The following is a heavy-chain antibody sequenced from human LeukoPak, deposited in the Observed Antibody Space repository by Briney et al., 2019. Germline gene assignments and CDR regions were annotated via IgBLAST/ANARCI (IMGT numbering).Heavy chain of an antibody. D-gene: IGHD4-17*01. V-gene: IGHV3-21*01. Sequence: GGSLRLSCAASGFTVSSNYMSWVRQAPGKGLEWVSSISSSSSYIYYADSVKGRFTISRDNAKNSLYLQMNSLRAEDTAVYYCARVMTTVTTPLDYWGQGTLVTVSS. CDR3: ARVMTTVTTPLDY. J-gene: IGHJ4*02. CDR2: ISSSSSYI. CDR1: GFTVSSNY.